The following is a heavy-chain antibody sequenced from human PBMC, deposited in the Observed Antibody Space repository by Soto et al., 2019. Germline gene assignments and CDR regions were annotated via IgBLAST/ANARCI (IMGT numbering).Heavy chain of an antibody. D-gene: IGHD3-10*01. CDR1: GFTFSLYS. Sequence: EVQLVESGGGLVQPGGSLRLSCAASGFTFSLYSMSWVRQAPGKGLERVAYISRSSTGIHYVDSVKGRFTISRDDATNSKHLQMNSLRDGDTAVYYCARAVTWGLDVWGQGTTVSISS. V-gene: IGHV3-48*02. CDR2: ISRSSTGI. CDR3: ARAVTWGLDV. J-gene: IGHJ6*02.